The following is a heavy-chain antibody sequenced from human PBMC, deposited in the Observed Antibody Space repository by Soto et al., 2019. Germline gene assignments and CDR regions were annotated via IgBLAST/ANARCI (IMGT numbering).Heavy chain of an antibody. V-gene: IGHV3-33*06. CDR3: AKDQIGSYWADAFDI. D-gene: IGHD1-26*01. J-gene: IGHJ3*02. Sequence: GGSLRLSCAASGFTFSSYGMHWVRQAPGKGLEWVAVIWYDGSNKYYADSVKGRFTISRDNSKNTLYLQMNSLRAEDTAVYYCAKDQIGSYWADAFDIWGQGTMVTVSS. CDR1: GFTFSSYG. CDR2: IWYDGSNK.